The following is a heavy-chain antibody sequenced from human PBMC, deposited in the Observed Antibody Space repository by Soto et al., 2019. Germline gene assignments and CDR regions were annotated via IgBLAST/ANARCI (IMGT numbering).Heavy chain of an antibody. D-gene: IGHD3-10*01. CDR1: GFPLDPYV. CDR3: AKSQRVLYYGSGSYYYGMDV. V-gene: IGHV3-23*01. Sequence: GSLRLSCVASGFPLDPYVMAWVRQAPGKGLEWVAAIRSNAAITYYADSVRGRCTISRDNSDNTMYLQMNSLRVDDTAVYYCAKSQRVLYYGSGSYYYGMDVWGQGTTVTVSS. CDR2: IRSNAAIT. J-gene: IGHJ6*02.